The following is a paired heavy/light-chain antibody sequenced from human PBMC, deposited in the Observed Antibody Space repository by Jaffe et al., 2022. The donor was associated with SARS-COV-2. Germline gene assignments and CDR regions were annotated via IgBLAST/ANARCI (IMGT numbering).Heavy chain of an antibody. Sequence: QVQLVQSGVEVKKPGASVKVSCKASGYSFTSYGIGWVRQAPGQGLQWMGWINVNTDQRNYAQEFQGRVTMTTDTSTNTAYMELRSLRSDDTAVYYCARDWNFIYDYWGQGTLVTVSS. D-gene: IGHD1-7*01. V-gene: IGHV1-18*01. CDR1: GYSFTSYG. J-gene: IGHJ4*02. CDR2: INVNTDQR. CDR3: ARDWNFIYDY.
Light chain of an antibody. J-gene: IGLJ3*02. CDR2: TTS. V-gene: IGLV7-43*01. CDR3: LVLHGGAWV. Sequence: QTVVTQEPSLTVSPGGTVTLTCASSTGAVTSDYYPNWFQQKPGQAPRTLIYTTSNKHSWTPARFSGSLLGGKAALTLSGAQPEDEAEYYCLVLHGGAWVFGGGTKLTVL. CDR1: TGAVTSDYY.